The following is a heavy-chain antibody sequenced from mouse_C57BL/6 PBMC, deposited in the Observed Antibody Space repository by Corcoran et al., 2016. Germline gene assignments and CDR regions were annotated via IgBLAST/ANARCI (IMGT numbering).Heavy chain of an antibody. J-gene: IGHJ3*01. CDR1: GYTFTDYY. V-gene: IGHV1-26*01. D-gene: IGHD1-1*01. CDR3: ARFPPYYYGSSWVAY. Sequence: VQLQQSGPELVKPGASVKISCKASGYTFTDYYMNWVKQSHGKSLEWIGDINPNNGGTSYNQKFKGKATLTVDKSSSTAYMELRSLTSEDSAVYYCARFPPYYYGSSWVAYWGQGTLVTVSA. CDR2: INPNNGGT.